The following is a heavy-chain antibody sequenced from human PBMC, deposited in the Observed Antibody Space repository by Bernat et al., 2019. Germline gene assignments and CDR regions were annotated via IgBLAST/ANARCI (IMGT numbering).Heavy chain of an antibody. Sequence: EVQLVESGGGLVKPGGSLRLSCAASGFTFSNAWMSWVRQAPGKGLEWVGRIRSKANSYATAYAASVKGRFTISRDDSKNTAYLQMNSLKTEDMAVYYCEVGAVAGSDYWGQGTLVTVSS. D-gene: IGHD6-19*01. J-gene: IGHJ4*02. CDR2: IRSKANSYAT. V-gene: IGHV3-73*01. CDR1: GFTFSNAW. CDR3: EVGAVAGSDY.